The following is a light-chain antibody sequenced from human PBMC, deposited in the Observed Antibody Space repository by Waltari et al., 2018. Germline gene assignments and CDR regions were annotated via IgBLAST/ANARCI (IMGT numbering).Light chain of an antibody. CDR2: DAS. Sequence: EIVLTQSPGTLSLSPGERATLSCRASQSVSSSYLAWYQQKPGQAPRLLIYDASSRATVIPDRFSGSGSGTDFTLTISRLEPEDFAVYYCQQYGSSPFTFGPGTKVDIK. CDR3: QQYGSSPFT. V-gene: IGKV3-20*01. J-gene: IGKJ3*01. CDR1: QSVSSSY.